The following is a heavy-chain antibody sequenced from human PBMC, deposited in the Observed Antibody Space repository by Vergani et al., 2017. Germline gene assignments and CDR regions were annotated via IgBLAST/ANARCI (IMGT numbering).Heavy chain of an antibody. D-gene: IGHD3-10*01. V-gene: IGHV3-23*03. CDR3: AKGDPTYYGSGSNLFDY. J-gene: IGHJ4*02. CDR1: GFTFSSYA. CDR2: IYSGGSST. Sequence: EVQLLESGGGLVQPGGSLRLSCAASGFTFSSYAMSWVRQAPGKGLEWVSVIYSGGSSTYYADSVKGRFTISRDNSKNTLYLQMNSLRAEDTAVYYCAKGDPTYYGSGSNLFDYWGQGTLVTVSS.